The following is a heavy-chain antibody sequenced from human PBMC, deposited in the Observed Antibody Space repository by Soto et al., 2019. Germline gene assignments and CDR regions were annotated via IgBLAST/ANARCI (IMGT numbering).Heavy chain of an antibody. CDR1: GGTFSSYT. CDR3: ARDEDYYDSKAFDI. CDR2: IIPILGIA. Sequence: QVQLVQSGAEVKKPGSSVKVSCKASGGTFSSYTISWVRQAPGQGLEWMGRIIPILGIANYAQKFQGRGTITADKSTSTAYMELSSLRSEDTAVYYCARDEDYYDSKAFDIWGQGTMVTVSS. V-gene: IGHV1-69*08. J-gene: IGHJ3*02. D-gene: IGHD3-22*01.